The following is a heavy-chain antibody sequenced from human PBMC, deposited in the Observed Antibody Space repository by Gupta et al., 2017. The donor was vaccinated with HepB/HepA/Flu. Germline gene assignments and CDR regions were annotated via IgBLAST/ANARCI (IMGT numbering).Heavy chain of an antibody. Sequence: QVQLVASGGAVVQPARSLRLSCAASGFTFSSYGMHWIRQAPGKGLEWVAVISYDGSNKYYADSVKGRFTISRDNSKNTLYLQMNSLRAEDTAVYYCAKGLGYSSSWYGSEYFQHWGQGTLVTVSS. V-gene: IGHV3-30*18. CDR2: ISYDGSNK. CDR1: GFTFSSYG. D-gene: IGHD6-13*01. CDR3: AKGLGYSSSWYGSEYFQH. J-gene: IGHJ1*01.